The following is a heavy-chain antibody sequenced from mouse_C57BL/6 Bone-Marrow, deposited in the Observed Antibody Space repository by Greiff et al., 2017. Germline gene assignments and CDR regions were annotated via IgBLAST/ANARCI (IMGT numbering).Heavy chain of an antibody. CDR2: IDPSDSYT. D-gene: IGHD2-1*01. CDR3: ARKGDYGNWVFDY. CDR1: GYTFTSYW. J-gene: IGHJ2*01. V-gene: IGHV1-69*01. Sequence: VQLQQPGAELVMPGASVKLSCKASGYTFTSYWMHWVKQRPGQGLEWIGEIDPSDSYTNYNQKFKGKSTLTVDKSSSTAYMQLSSLTSEDSAVYYCARKGDYGNWVFDYWGQGTTLTVSS.